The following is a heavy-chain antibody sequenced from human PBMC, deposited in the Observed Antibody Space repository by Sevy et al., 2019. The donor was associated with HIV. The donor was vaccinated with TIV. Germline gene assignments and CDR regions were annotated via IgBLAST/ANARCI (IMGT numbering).Heavy chain of an antibody. Sequence: GGSLRLSCAASGFTFSSYAMSWVRQAPGKGLEWVSAISGSGGSTYYADSVKDRFTISRDNSKTTLYLQMNSLRAEDTAVYYCAKRGLRIAAAGTDMDVWGKGTTVTVSS. CDR2: ISGSGGST. D-gene: IGHD6-13*01. J-gene: IGHJ6*03. CDR3: AKRGLRIAAAGTDMDV. CDR1: GFTFSSYA. V-gene: IGHV3-23*01.